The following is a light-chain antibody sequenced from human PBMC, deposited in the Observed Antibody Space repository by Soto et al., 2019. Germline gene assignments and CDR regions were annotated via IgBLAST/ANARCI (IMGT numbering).Light chain of an antibody. CDR2: DAS. CDR3: QQYNSYSWT. V-gene: IGKV1-5*01. CDR1: QIISGY. J-gene: IGKJ1*01. Sequence: DIQMTQSPSTLSASVGDRVTITCRASQIISGYLAWYQQKTGKAPKLLIHDASSLEGGVPSRFRGSGSGTEFTLTISSLQPDDFATYYCQQYNSYSWTFGQGTKVEIK.